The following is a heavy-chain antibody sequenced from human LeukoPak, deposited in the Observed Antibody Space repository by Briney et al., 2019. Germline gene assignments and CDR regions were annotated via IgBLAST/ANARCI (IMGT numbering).Heavy chain of an antibody. D-gene: IGHD3-10*01. Sequence: GRSLRLSCAASGFTFDDYAMHWVRQAPGKGLEWVSGISWDSGSIGYADSVKGRFTVSRDNAKNSLFLQVNSLRAEDTALYYXXKXTYYYASAGAGYYFDYWGQGTLVTVSS. J-gene: IGHJ4*02. V-gene: IGHV3-9*01. CDR3: XKXTYYYASAGAGYYFDY. CDR2: ISWDSGSI. CDR1: GFTFDDYA.